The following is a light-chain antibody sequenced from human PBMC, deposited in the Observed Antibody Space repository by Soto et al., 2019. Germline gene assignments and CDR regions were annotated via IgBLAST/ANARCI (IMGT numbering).Light chain of an antibody. CDR1: QGIRTD. J-gene: IGKJ2*01. V-gene: IGKV1-17*01. Sequence: DIQMTQSPSSLSLSVGDRVTISCRASQGIRTDLGWYQQKPGKAPKRLIYAASSLQSGVPSRFSGSGSGTEFTLTISSLQPDDFATYYCQQYNSYSYTFGQGTKLEIK. CDR3: QQYNSYSYT. CDR2: AAS.